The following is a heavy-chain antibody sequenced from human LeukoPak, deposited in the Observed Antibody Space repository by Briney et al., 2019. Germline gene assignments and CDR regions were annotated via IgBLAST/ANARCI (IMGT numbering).Heavy chain of an antibody. V-gene: IGHV1-69*04. Sequence: ASVKVSCKASGGTFSSYAISWVRQAPGQGLEWMGRIIPILGIANYAQKFEGRVIVTRDTSTSRVYMELYSLRSEDTAVYYCARGGRDYGDFLAGHWGQGTLVTVSS. CDR2: IIPILGIA. D-gene: IGHD4-17*01. CDR1: GGTFSSYA. J-gene: IGHJ4*02. CDR3: ARGGRDYGDFLAGH.